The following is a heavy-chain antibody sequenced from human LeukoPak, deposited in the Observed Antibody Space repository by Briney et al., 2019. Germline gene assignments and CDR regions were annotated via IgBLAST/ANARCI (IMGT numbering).Heavy chain of an antibody. CDR1: GGSISSGGYY. Sequence: PTQTLSLTCAVSGGSISSGGYYWSWIRQPPGKGLEWIGYIYYSGSTNYNPSLKSRVTISVDTSKNQFSLKLSSVTAADTAVYYCARGDGYNYDYWGQGTLVTVSS. J-gene: IGHJ4*02. D-gene: IGHD5-12*01. V-gene: IGHV4-61*08. CDR3: ARGDGYNYDY. CDR2: IYYSGST.